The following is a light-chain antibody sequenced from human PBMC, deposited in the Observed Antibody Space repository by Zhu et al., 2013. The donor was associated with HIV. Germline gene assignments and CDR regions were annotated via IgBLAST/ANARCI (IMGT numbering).Light chain of an antibody. CDR1: QSVGNNF. CDR3: QQYGNSPT. Sequence: DIVLTQSPGTLSLSPGERATLSCRASQSVGNNFLAWYQQKPGQAPRLLIYGVSSRATGIPDRFSGSGSGTQFTLTISRLEPEDFALYYCQQYGNSPTFGQGTKLEIK. CDR2: GVS. V-gene: IGKV3-20*01. J-gene: IGKJ2*01.